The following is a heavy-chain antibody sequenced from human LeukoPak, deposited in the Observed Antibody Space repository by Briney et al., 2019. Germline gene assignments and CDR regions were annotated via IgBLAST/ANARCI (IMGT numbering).Heavy chain of an antibody. J-gene: IGHJ4*02. D-gene: IGHD4-17*01. V-gene: IGHV1-18*01. CDR1: GYTFTTYG. Sequence: GASVKVSCKASGYTFTTYGVSWVRQDPGQGLEWMGWISGYDGNTNYAQKLRGRVTMTTDTSTSTAYMDLRSLGSDDTALYYCARTVTTSSYYFDYWGQGTLVTVSS. CDR2: ISGYDGNT. CDR3: ARTVTTSSYYFDY.